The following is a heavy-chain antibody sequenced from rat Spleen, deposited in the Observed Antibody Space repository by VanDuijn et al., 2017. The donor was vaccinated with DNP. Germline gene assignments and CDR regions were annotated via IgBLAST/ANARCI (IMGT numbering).Heavy chain of an antibody. J-gene: IGHJ2*01. V-gene: IGHV5-7*01. D-gene: IGHD1-9*01. CDR1: GFTFSDYY. Sequence: EVQLVESGGGLVQPGRSLKLSCAASGFTFSDYYMAWVRQAPKKGLEWVATISTSGSRTYYPDSVKGRFTISRDNAQNTLYLQMSTLGSEDTAIYYGERMGNYGYKAYWGQGVMVTVSS. CDR3: ERMGNYGYKAY. CDR2: ISTSGSRT.